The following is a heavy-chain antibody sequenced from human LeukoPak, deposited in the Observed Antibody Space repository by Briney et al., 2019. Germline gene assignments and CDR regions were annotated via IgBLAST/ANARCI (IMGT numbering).Heavy chain of an antibody. CDR1: GYTFTSYG. CDR3: ATAGRITNFGVAPYDFDY. Sequence: ASVKVSCKASGYTFTSYGISWVRQAPGQGPEWMGWISAYNGNTNYAQKFQGRVTMTEDTSTDTAYMELSSLRSEDTAVYYCATAGRITNFGVAPYDFDYWGQGTLVTVSS. D-gene: IGHD3-3*01. V-gene: IGHV1-18*01. J-gene: IGHJ4*02. CDR2: ISAYNGNT.